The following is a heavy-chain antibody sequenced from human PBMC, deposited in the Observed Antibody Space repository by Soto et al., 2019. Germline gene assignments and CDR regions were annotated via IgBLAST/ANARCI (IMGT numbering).Heavy chain of an antibody. Sequence: QVQLVQSGAEVKKPGASVKVSCKASGYTFTSYGISWVRQAPGQGLEWMGWISAYNGNTNYAQKLQGRVTMTTDTATSTAYIEPRGLRSDDTAVYYGASHPGGMDVWGQGTTVTVSS. CDR3: ASHPGGMDV. V-gene: IGHV1-18*01. J-gene: IGHJ6*02. CDR2: ISAYNGNT. CDR1: GYTFTSYG.